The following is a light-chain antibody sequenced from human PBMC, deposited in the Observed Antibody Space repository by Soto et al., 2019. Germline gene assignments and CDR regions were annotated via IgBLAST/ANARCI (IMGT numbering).Light chain of an antibody. CDR2: WAS. CDR1: QSVLYSSNNKNY. J-gene: IGKJ1*01. V-gene: IGKV4-1*01. CDR3: QQYYSTPRT. Sequence: DIVMTQSPDSLAVSLGERATINCKSSQSVLYSSNNKNYLAWYQQKPGQPPKLLIYWASTRESWVPDRFSGSGSGTEFTLPISSLQAEDVAVYYCQQYYSTPRTFGQGTKVEIK.